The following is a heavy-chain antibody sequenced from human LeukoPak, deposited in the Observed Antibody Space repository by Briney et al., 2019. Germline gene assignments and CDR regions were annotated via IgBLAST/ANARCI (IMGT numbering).Heavy chain of an antibody. V-gene: IGHV3-48*03. CDR1: GFTFSSYA. CDR3: ARVLLSGYDRPIDF. D-gene: IGHD5-12*01. J-gene: IGHJ4*02. Sequence: GGSLRLSCAASGFTFSSYAMSWVRQAPGKGLEWVSYISSSAGSIYLADSVKDRFSVSSDNANNSLDLQMTSLRAEDTGIYYCARVLLSGYDRPIDFWGQGTLVTVSS. CDR2: ISSSAGSI.